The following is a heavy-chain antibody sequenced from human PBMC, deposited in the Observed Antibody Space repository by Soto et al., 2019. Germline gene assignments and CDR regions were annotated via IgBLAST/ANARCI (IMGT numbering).Heavy chain of an antibody. CDR1: GYTFTSYG. V-gene: IGHV1-18*01. Sequence: ASVKVSCKASGYTFTSYGISWVRQAPGQGLEWMGWISVYNGNTNYAQKLQGRVTMTTDTSTSTAYMELRSLRSDDTAVYYCAGDLSIAVPGTEYDYWGQGTLVTVSS. CDR3: AGDLSIAVPGTEYDY. D-gene: IGHD6-19*01. J-gene: IGHJ4*02. CDR2: ISVYNGNT.